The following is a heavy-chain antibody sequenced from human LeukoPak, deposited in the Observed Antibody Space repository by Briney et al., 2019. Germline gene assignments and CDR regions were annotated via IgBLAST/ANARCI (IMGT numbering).Heavy chain of an antibody. D-gene: IGHD2-15*01. CDR3: TRDLNSGGSC. Sequence: GGSLRLSCAASGFTVSSSYMSWVRQALGKGLEWVSVIHSGGKTYYADSVKGRFSISRDNSKNTLYLQMNSLRAQDTAVYYCTRDLNSGGSCWGQGALVTVSS. J-gene: IGHJ4*02. CDR2: IHSGGKT. CDR1: GFTVSSSY. V-gene: IGHV3-53*01.